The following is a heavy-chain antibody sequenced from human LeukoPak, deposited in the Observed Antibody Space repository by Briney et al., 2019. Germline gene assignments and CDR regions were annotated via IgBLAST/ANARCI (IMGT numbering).Heavy chain of an antibody. Sequence: GGSLRLSCAASGFTFSTHWMYWVRQAPGKGLEWVSGLSGGGGTTFYADSVKGRFTISRDNSKNTLYLQMNSLRADDTAVYYCAKDPLWELYYFDYWGQGTLVTVSS. CDR2: LSGGGGTT. D-gene: IGHD1-26*01. CDR1: GFTFSTHW. J-gene: IGHJ4*02. CDR3: AKDPLWELYYFDY. V-gene: IGHV3-23*01.